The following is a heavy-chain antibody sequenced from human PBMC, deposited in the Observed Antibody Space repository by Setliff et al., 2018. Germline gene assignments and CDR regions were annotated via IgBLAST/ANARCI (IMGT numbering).Heavy chain of an antibody. J-gene: IGHJ3*01. CDR2: ISPYSDYI. Sequence: KPGGSLRLSCAASTFTLGTYSMHWVRQAPGKGLAWVSSISPYSDYIYYADSVKGRFTISRDNAKNSLYLQMNSLGAEDTAVYFCARSPANGGHDAFDVWGQGTMVTV. V-gene: IGHV3-21*06. D-gene: IGHD6-25*01. CDR3: ARSPANGGHDAFDV. CDR1: TFTLGTYS.